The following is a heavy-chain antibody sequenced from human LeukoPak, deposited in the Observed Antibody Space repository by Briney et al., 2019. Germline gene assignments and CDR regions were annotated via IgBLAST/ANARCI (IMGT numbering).Heavy chain of an antibody. CDR3: AKDISRFFPYYFDY. CDR1: GFTLDDYA. Sequence: GGSLRLSCAASGFTLDDYAMHWVRQAPGKGLEWVSGISWNSGSIGYADSVKGRFTISRDNAKNSLYLQMNSLRAEDTALYYCAKDISRFFPYYFDYWGQGTLVTVSS. J-gene: IGHJ4*02. D-gene: IGHD2/OR15-2a*01. V-gene: IGHV3-9*01. CDR2: ISWNSGSI.